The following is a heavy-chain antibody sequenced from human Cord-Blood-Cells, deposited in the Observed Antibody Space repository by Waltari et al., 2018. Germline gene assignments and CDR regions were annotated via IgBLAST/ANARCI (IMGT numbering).Heavy chain of an antibody. CDR3: ARRGNWLYQYYFDY. D-gene: IGHD2-2*01. CDR2: IYYSGST. V-gene: IGHV4-39*01. Sequence: QLQLQESGPGLVKPSATLSLTCTVSGGSISSSSYYWGWIRQPPGKGLEWIGSIYYSGSTYYNPSLKSRVTISVDTSKNQFSLKLSSVTAADTAVYYCARRGNWLYQYYFDYWGQGTLVTVSS. J-gene: IGHJ4*02. CDR1: GGSISSSSYY.